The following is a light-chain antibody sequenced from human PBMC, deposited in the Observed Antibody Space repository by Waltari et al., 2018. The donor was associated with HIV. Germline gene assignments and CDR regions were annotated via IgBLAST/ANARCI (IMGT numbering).Light chain of an antibody. Sequence: QSALTQPRSVSESPGQSVTISCTGTSSDVGAYNYVSWYQQHPGRAPKFIIYNVSERPSGVPDRFSGSKSGNTASLTISVLQAEDEADYYCSSYAGTSNFVLFGGGTKLTVL. CDR2: NVS. CDR1: SSDVGAYNY. CDR3: SSYAGTSNFVL. V-gene: IGLV2-11*01. J-gene: IGLJ2*01.